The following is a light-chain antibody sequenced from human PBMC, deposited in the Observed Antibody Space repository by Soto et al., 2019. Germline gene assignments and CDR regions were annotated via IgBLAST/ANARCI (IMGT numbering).Light chain of an antibody. CDR3: YSYAGSYTRV. Sequence: QSALTQPRSVSGSPGQSVTISCTGSSSDVCGYNYVSWYQHHPGKAPKLMISDVTKRPSGVPDRFSGSKSGNPASLTISGLQAEDEADYYCYSYAGSYTRVFGGGTQLTVL. CDR1: SSDVCGYNY. J-gene: IGLJ3*02. V-gene: IGLV2-11*01. CDR2: DVT.